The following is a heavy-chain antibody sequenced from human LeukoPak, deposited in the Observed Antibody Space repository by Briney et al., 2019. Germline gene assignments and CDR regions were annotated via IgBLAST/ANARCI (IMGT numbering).Heavy chain of an antibody. Sequence: GGSLRLSCAASGFTFTNYWMSWVRQAPGKGLEWVANIKQDESEKYYVDSVRGRFTVSRDNARNSLYLQMDSLRAEDTGVYYCAKSATTMIVVVITVGVGTFDYWGQGTLVTVSS. D-gene: IGHD3-22*01. CDR3: AKSATTMIVVVITVGVGTFDY. CDR1: GFTFTNYW. CDR2: IKQDESEK. V-gene: IGHV3-7*01. J-gene: IGHJ4*02.